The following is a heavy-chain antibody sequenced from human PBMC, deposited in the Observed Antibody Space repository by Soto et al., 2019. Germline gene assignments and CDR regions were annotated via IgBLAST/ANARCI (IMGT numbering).Heavy chain of an antibody. Sequence: QVQLVQSGDEVRKPGSSVKVSCKASGYIFVNYGIAWVRQAPGQGLEWMGWISPYSGNTHYASKVQGRRTMTTDTSTCTGYMSVGSLTSADTAVYCCAMVDNDVTPNPQVVWVQGTTVTVSS. CDR1: GYIFVNYG. CDR2: ISPYSGNT. V-gene: IGHV1-18*01. D-gene: IGHD5-12*01. CDR3: AMVDNDVTPNPQVV. J-gene: IGHJ6*02.